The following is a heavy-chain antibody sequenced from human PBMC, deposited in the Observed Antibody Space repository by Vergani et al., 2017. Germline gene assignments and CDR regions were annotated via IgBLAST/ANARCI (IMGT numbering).Heavy chain of an antibody. CDR3: ARDFFPGLGVPDAFDI. J-gene: IGHJ3*02. CDR1: GFTSSSYS. V-gene: IGHV3-21*01. Sequence: EVQLVESGGGLVKPGGSLRLSCAAPGFTSSSYSMNWVRQAPGKGLEWVSSISSSSSYIYYADSVKGRFTISRDNAKNALYLQMNSLRAEDAAVYYCARDFFPGLGVPDAFDIWGQGTMVTVSS. CDR2: ISSSSSYI. D-gene: IGHD2-8*02.